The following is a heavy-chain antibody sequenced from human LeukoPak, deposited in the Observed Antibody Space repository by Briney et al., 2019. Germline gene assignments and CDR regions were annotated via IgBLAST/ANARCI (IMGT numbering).Heavy chain of an antibody. CDR1: GFTFSSYS. CDR2: ISSSSSYI. CDR3: ARVIRPLVVTAQYFDY. D-gene: IGHD2-21*02. Sequence: GGSLRLSCAASGFTFSSYSMNWVRQAPGKGLEWVSSISSSSSYIYYADSVKGRFTISRDNAKNSLYLQMNSLRAEDTAVYYCARVIRPLVVTAQYFDYWGQEPWSPSPQ. V-gene: IGHV3-21*01. J-gene: IGHJ4*01.